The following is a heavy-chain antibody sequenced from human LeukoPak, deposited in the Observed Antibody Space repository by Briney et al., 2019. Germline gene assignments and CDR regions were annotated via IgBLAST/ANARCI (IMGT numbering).Heavy chain of an antibody. CDR3: ARVLRYCSGGNCYSGGLGYMDV. CDR2: ISRSGSTK. V-gene: IGHV3-11*01. CDR1: GFTLSSYE. J-gene: IGHJ6*03. D-gene: IGHD2-15*01. Sequence: PGGSLRLSCTASGFTLSSYEMSWIRQAPGKGLEWVSSISRSGSTKYYADSVKGRFTISRDNAKNSLFLQMNSLRAEDTAVYYCARVLRYCSGGNCYSGGLGYMDVWGKGTTVTISS.